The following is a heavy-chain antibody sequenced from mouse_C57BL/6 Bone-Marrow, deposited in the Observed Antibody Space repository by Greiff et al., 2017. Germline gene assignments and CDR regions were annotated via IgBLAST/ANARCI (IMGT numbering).Heavy chain of an antibody. D-gene: IGHD6-5*01. V-gene: IGHV1-7*01. CDR3: AGALDSLYYFDY. CDR1: GYTFTSYW. J-gene: IGHJ2*01. Sequence: VKLVESGAELAKPGASVKLSCKASGYTFTSYWMHWVKQRPGQGLEWIGYINPSSGYTKYNQKFKDKATLTADNSSSTAYMQLSSLTYEDSAVYYCAGALDSLYYFDYWGQGTTLTVSS. CDR2: INPSSGYT.